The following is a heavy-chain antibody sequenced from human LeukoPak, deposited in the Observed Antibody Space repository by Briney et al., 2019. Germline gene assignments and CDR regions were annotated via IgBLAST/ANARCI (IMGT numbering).Heavy chain of an antibody. J-gene: IGHJ4*02. D-gene: IGHD6-19*01. CDR2: IYTSGST. Sequence: PSETLSLTCTVSGGSISSGSYYWTWIRQPAGKGLEWIGRIYTSGSTNYNSSLKSRVTISVDTSKNQFSLKLSSVTAADTAVYYCARASALAGDYWGQGTLVTVSS. CDR3: ARASALAGDY. V-gene: IGHV4-61*02. CDR1: GGSISSGSYY.